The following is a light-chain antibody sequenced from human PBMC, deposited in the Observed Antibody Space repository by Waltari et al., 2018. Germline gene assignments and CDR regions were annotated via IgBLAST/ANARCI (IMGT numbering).Light chain of an antibody. J-gene: IGLJ3*02. CDR2: YNP. V-gene: IGLV1-40*01. Sequence: QSVLTQPPSVSGAPGQRVTITCPGSSSNIGGNYDVKWYQQLPGTAPKHLNCYNPIGPPGGPSQFSCGKSGTCASLATTGVQAADEADYYCHSYDNSRSASVFGGGTTLTVL. CDR1: SSNIGGNYD. CDR3: HSYDNSRSASV.